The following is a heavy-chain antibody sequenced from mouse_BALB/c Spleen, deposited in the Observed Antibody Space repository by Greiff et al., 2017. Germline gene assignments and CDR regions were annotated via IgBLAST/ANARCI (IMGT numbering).Heavy chain of an antibody. D-gene: IGHD2-1*01. CDR1: GYTFTSYY. Sequence: QVQLKQSGPELVKPGASVKMSCKASGYTFTSYYIHWVKQRPGQGLEWIGWIYPGDGSTKYNEKFKGKTTLTADKSSSTAYMLLSSLTSEDSAIYFCARRGNHPFYAMDYWGQGTSVTVSS. V-gene: IGHV1S56*01. J-gene: IGHJ4*01. CDR3: ARRGNHPFYAMDY. CDR2: IYPGDGST.